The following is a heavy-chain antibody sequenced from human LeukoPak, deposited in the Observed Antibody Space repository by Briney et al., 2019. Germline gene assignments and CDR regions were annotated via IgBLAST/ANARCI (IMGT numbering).Heavy chain of an antibody. V-gene: IGHV3-53*05. CDR1: EFSVGSNY. Sequence: GGSLRLSCAASEFSVGSNYMTWVRQAPGKGLEWVSLIYSGGSTYYADSVKGRFTISRDNSKNTLYLQMNSLRAEDTAVYYCAKDGKGSSWYGVWYYYYMDVWGKGTTVTVSS. J-gene: IGHJ6*03. CDR2: IYSGGST. D-gene: IGHD6-13*01. CDR3: AKDGKGSSWYGVWYYYYMDV.